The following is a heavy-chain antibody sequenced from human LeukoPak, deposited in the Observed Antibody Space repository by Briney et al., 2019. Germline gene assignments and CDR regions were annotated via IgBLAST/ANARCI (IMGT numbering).Heavy chain of an antibody. J-gene: IGHJ6*03. Sequence: SVKVSCKASGGTFSNYAISWVRQAPGQRLEWMGRIIPMFGTTNYAQKFQGRVTITTDESTSTAYMEVSSLRIEDTAVYYCASVTVTTWAPDGHMGVWGKGTTVTVSS. D-gene: IGHD4-11*01. V-gene: IGHV1-69*05. CDR2: IIPMFGTT. CDR1: GGTFSNYA. CDR3: ASVTVTTWAPDGHMGV.